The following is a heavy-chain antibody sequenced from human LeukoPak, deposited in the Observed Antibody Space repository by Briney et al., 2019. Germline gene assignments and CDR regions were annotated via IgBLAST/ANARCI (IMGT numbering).Heavy chain of an antibody. Sequence: PGGSLRLSCAASGFTFGSYAMSWVRQAPGKGLEWVSAISGSGGSTYYADSVKGRFTISRDNSKNTLYLQMNSLRAEDTAVYYCAKDSVVPAAPASNWFDPWSQGTLVTVSS. V-gene: IGHV3-23*01. CDR2: ISGSGGST. CDR1: GFTFGSYA. D-gene: IGHD2-2*01. CDR3: AKDSVVPAAPASNWFDP. J-gene: IGHJ5*02.